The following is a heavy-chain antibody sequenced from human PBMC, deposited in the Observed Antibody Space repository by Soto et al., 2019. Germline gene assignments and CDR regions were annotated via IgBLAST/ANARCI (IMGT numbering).Heavy chain of an antibody. V-gene: IGHV3-48*01. Sequence: PGGSLRLSCAASGFNFNKYSMNWVRQAPGKGLEWVSYISSTGVAIYYADSVQGRFTISRDNAKNSLYLQMDTLRPEDTAVYYCARDIIVTPPGPDAFDVWGQGTVVTVSS. J-gene: IGHJ3*01. D-gene: IGHD2-2*01. CDR1: GFNFNKYS. CDR2: ISSTGVAI. CDR3: ARDIIVTPPGPDAFDV.